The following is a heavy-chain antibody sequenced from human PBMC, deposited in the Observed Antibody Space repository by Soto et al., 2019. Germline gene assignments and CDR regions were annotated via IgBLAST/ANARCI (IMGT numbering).Heavy chain of an antibody. V-gene: IGHV3-74*01. J-gene: IGHJ6*02. CDR1: GFTFSSYW. CDR2: INSDGSST. D-gene: IGHD2-15*01. CDR3: ASGYCSGGSCYFYYYYGMDV. Sequence: GGSLRLSCAASGFTFSSYWMHWVRQAPGKGLVWVSRINSDGSSTSYADSVKGRFTISRDNAKNTLYLQMNSLRAEDTAVYYCASGYCSGGSCYFYYYYGMDVWGQGTTVTVSS.